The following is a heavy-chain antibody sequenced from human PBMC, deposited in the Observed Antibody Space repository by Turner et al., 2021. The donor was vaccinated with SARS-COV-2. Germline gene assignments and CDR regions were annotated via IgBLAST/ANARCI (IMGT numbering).Heavy chain of an antibody. CDR3: TTVTYYYDSSAYSNDAFDI. CDR1: GFTFSNAW. CDR2: IKIKTDGGTT. D-gene: IGHD3-22*01. V-gene: IGHV3-15*01. J-gene: IGHJ3*02. Sequence: EVQLVESGGGLVKPGGSLRLSCAASGFTFSNAWMSWVRQAPGKGLEWVGRIKIKTDGGTTDYAAPVKGRFTISRDDSKNTLYLQMNSLKTEDTAVYYCTTVTYYYDSSAYSNDAFDIWGQGTMVTVSS.